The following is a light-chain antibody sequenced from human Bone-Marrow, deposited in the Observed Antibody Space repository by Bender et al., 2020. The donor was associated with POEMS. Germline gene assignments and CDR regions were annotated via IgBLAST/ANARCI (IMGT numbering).Light chain of an antibody. J-gene: IGLJ3*02. V-gene: IGLV1-44*01. Sequence: QSALTQPPSASGTPGQSVTISCSGTSSNFGNNAANWYQHVPGTAPKLLIYSNNHRPSAGPYRFSASTSCTSASLAISGLLSDDEDDYYCSSWDDSLNGWVFGRGTKVTVL. CDR1: SSNFGNNA. CDR3: SSWDDSLNGWV. CDR2: SNN.